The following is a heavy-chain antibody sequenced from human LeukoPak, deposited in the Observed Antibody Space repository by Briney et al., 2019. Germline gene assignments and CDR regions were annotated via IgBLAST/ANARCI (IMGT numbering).Heavy chain of an antibody. CDR1: GFTFSSYA. CDR2: IGGTHSNI. D-gene: IGHD4-17*01. J-gene: IGHJ4*02. CDR3: ARDRDYAFDS. V-gene: IGHV3-48*02. Sequence: GGSLRLSCAASGFTFSSYAMSWVRQAPGKGLEWVSYIGGTHSNIYYADSVKGRFTISRDDAKNSLYLQMNSLRDEDTAVYYCARDRDYAFDSWGQGTLVTVSS.